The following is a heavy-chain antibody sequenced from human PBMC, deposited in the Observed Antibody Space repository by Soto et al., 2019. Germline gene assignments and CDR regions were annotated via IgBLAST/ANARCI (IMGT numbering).Heavy chain of an antibody. CDR3: ATHPPYGPLDH. J-gene: IGHJ4*02. Sequence: SETLSLTCTVSGGSISSSSNHWGWIRRPPGKGLEWIGNIYYSENTYYNSSLKSRVTISVDTSKNQFSLRLTSVTAADTAVYYCATHPPYGPLDHWGQGTLVTVSS. D-gene: IGHD4-17*01. V-gene: IGHV4-39*01. CDR1: GGSISSSSNH. CDR2: IYYSENT.